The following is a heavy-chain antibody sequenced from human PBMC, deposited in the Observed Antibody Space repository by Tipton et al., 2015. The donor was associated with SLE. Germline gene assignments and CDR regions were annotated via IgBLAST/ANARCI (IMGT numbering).Heavy chain of an antibody. CDR1: GFTLSTYT. V-gene: IGHV4-39*01. CDR2: IYYTGST. D-gene: IGHD2-21*01. Sequence: LRLSCAASGFTLSTYTVNWIRQPPGKGLEWIGNIYYTGSTYYNPSLRSRISISIDTSKSHFSLKLTSVTATDTAVYYCVRQRLWSDYWGQGNLVTVSS. CDR3: VRQRLWSDY. J-gene: IGHJ4*02.